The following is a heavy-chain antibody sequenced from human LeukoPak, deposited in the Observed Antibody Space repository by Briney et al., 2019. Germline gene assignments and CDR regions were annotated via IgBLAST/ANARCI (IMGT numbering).Heavy chain of an antibody. J-gene: IGHJ4*02. V-gene: IGHV3-21*01. CDR1: GFSFTSYS. D-gene: IGHD5-12*01. Sequence: PGGSLRLSCAASGFSFTSYSMNWVRQAPGKGLGWVSSISSSSSYIYYADSVKGRFTISRDNAKNSLYLQMNSLRAEDTAVYYCARDVLVATLDYWGQGTLVTVSS. CDR3: ARDVLVATLDY. CDR2: ISSSSSYI.